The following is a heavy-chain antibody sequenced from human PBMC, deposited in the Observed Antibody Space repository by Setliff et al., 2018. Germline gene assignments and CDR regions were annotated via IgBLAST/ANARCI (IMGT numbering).Heavy chain of an antibody. CDR3: VRWVDGKADY. J-gene: IGHJ4*02. V-gene: IGHV3-13*04. CDR1: GFTFSRYD. Sequence: PGGSLRLSCAASGFTFSRYDIHWVRQVTGKGLEWVSGTAAAGDTYYTDSVKGRFTISRDNSKNTLYLQMGSLRPEDMAVYYCVRWVDGKADYWGQGTLVTVSS. CDR2: TAAAGDT.